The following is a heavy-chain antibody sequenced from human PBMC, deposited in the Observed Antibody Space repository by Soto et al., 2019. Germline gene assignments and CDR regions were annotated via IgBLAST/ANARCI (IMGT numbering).Heavy chain of an antibody. Sequence: GGSLRLSCAASGFTFSNYWMTWVRQAPGKGLEWVANIKQDGSEKYCVDSVKGRFTISRDNAKNSLYLQMNSLRAEDTAVYYCARGCSGGSCYSIWFDYWGQGTQVTVSS. J-gene: IGHJ4*02. CDR1: GFTFSNYW. CDR3: ARGCSGGSCYSIWFDY. V-gene: IGHV3-7*03. CDR2: IKQDGSEK. D-gene: IGHD2-15*01.